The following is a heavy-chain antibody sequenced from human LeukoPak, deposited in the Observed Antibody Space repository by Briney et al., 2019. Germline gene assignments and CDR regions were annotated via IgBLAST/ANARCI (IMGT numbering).Heavy chain of an antibody. V-gene: IGHV4-34*01. CDR3: ARLNYYDSSGYYHPYYYYYYMDV. D-gene: IGHD3-22*01. J-gene: IGHJ6*03. CDR1: GGSFSGYY. CDR2: INHSGSN. Sequence: PSETLSLTCPVYGGSFSGYYWSWLRHPPGKGLEWIGEINHSGSNNFNPSLKSRVTISVDTSKNQFSLKLSSVTAEDTAVYYCARLNYYDSSGYYHPYYYYYYMDVWGKGTTVTVSS.